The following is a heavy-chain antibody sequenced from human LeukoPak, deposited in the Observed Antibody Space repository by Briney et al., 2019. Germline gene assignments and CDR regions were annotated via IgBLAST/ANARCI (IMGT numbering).Heavy chain of an antibody. CDR3: ARDSTRDYYGSGSHDAFDI. CDR1: GFTFDDYG. V-gene: IGHV3-20*01. Sequence: GGSLRLSCAASGFTFDDYGMSWVRQAPGKGLEWVSGINWNGGSTSYADSVKGRFTISRDNAKNSLYLQMNSLRAEDTALYHCARDSTRDYYGSGSHDAFDIWGQGTMVTVSS. D-gene: IGHD3-10*01. J-gene: IGHJ3*02. CDR2: INWNGGST.